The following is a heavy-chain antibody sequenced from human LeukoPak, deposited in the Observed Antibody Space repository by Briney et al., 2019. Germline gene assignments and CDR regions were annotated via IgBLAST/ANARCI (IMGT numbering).Heavy chain of an antibody. CDR3: ASGYSYGYYYFDY. V-gene: IGHV3-53*01. D-gene: IGHD5-18*01. J-gene: IGHJ4*02. CDR1: GFTVSSNY. Sequence: QTGGSLRLSCAASGFTVSSNYMSWVRQAPGKGLEWVSVIYSGGSTYYADSVKGRFTISRDNAKNSLYLQMNSLRAEDTAVYYCASGYSYGYYYFDYWGQGTLVTVSS. CDR2: IYSGGST.